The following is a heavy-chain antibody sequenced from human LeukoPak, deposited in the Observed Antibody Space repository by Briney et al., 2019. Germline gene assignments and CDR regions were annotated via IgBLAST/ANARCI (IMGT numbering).Heavy chain of an antibody. D-gene: IGHD2-21*01. V-gene: IGHV4-39*07. CDR1: GGSISSSSYY. J-gene: IGHJ3*02. CDR3: ARGGPIVVAVWDAFDI. CDR2: IYHSGST. Sequence: PSETLSLTCTVSGGSISSSSYYWGWIRQPPGKGLEWNGSIYHSGSTYYNPSLKSRVTISVDTSKNQFSLKLSSVTAADTAVYYCARGGPIVVAVWDAFDIWGQGTMVTVSS.